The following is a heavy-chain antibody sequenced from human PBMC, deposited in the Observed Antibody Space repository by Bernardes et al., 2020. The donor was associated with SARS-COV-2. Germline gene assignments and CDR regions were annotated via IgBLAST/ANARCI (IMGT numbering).Heavy chain of an antibody. D-gene: IGHD5-12*01. CDR2: ISPSGST. V-gene: IGHV4-4*02. J-gene: IGHJ4*02. CDR3: ATVAMIRDY. CDR1: GGSMSNTDW. Sequence: SETLSLTCTVSGGSMSNTDWWSCVRQPPGKGLEWIGEISPSGSTRYRAPLKSRVTISMDKSKNQYYLNLRSVTAADTAVYYCATVAMIRDYWGQGALVTVSS.